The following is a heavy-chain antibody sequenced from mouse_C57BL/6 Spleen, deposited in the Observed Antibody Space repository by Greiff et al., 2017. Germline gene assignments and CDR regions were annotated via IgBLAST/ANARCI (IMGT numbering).Heavy chain of an antibody. D-gene: IGHD1-1*01. Sequence: QVQLQQSGAELMKPGASVKLSCKATGYTFTGYWIEWVKQRPGHGLEWIGEILPGIGSTNYNEKFKGKATFTADTSSNTAYMQLSSLTTEDSAIYYCASLYYGSSLAWFAYWGQGTLVTVSA. J-gene: IGHJ3*01. V-gene: IGHV1-9*01. CDR3: ASLYYGSSLAWFAY. CDR1: GYTFTGYW. CDR2: ILPGIGST.